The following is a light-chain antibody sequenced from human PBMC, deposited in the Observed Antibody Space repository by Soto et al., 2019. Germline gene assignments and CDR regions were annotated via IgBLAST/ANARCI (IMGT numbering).Light chain of an antibody. V-gene: IGKV2-28*01. Sequence: DIVMPQSPLSLPVTPGEPASISCRSSQSLLHSNGYNSLDWYLQKPGQSPQLLIYLGSNRASGVPDRVSGSGSGTDFTLKISRVEAEDVGVYYCMQALQTPRTFGGGNKVEIK. CDR3: MQALQTPRT. CDR2: LGS. J-gene: IGKJ4*01. CDR1: QSLLHSNGYNS.